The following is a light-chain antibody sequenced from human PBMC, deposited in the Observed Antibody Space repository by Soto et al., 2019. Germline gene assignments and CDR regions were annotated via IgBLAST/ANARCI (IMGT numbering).Light chain of an antibody. CDR2: HAA. J-gene: IGKJ1*01. V-gene: IGKV1-5*01. CDR3: RQYNSYS. Sequence: DIQMAQSPSTLPASVGDRVTITCRASQSISNWLAWYQHKPGTAPKLLIYHAATLESGVPSRFSGSGSGTEFTLTISSLQPDDFATYYCRQYNSYSFGQGTKVDI. CDR1: QSISNW.